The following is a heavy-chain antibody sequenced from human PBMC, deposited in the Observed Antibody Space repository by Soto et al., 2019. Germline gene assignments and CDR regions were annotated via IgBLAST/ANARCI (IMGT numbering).Heavy chain of an antibody. D-gene: IGHD1-26*01. Sequence: QLQLQESGPGLVKPSETLSLTCTVSGGSIKNTGANWGWVHQPPGKGLEWIGSVYYTGTTYYNPSLQSRVTISIDTSKNQYSLSVNSVAAADTAVYYCATHTSGSRNGPHTWGQGTLVTVSS. CDR2: VYYTGTT. V-gene: IGHV4-39*01. CDR3: ATHTSGSRNGPHT. CDR1: GGSIKNTGAN. J-gene: IGHJ5*02.